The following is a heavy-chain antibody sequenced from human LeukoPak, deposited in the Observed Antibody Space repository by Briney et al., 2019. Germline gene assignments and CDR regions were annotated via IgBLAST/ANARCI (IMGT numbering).Heavy chain of an antibody. Sequence: GGSLRLSCAASGFTFSSYEMNWVRQAPGKGLEWVSYISSSGSTIYYADSVKGRFTISGDNAKNSMYLQMNSLRAEDTAVYYCARAGIQLWLGGLCSFDYWGQGTLVTVSS. CDR3: ARAGIQLWLGGLCSFDY. D-gene: IGHD5-18*01. J-gene: IGHJ4*02. V-gene: IGHV3-48*03. CDR2: ISSSGSTI. CDR1: GFTFSSYE.